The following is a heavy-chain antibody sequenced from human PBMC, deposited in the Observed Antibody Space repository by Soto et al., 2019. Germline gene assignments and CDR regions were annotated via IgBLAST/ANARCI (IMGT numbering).Heavy chain of an antibody. V-gene: IGHV1-18*01. J-gene: IGHJ5*02. CDR1: GYTFSNYG. Sequence: ASVKVSCKTSGYTFSNYGITWVRQAPGQPLEWLGWISLYSDGTNYAQKFQGRVSMTTGTSTTTAYMELRSLRSDDTAVYYCARVVPGAEAWFGPWGQGTLVTVSS. D-gene: IGHD2-2*01. CDR3: ARVVPGAEAWFGP. CDR2: ISLYSDGT.